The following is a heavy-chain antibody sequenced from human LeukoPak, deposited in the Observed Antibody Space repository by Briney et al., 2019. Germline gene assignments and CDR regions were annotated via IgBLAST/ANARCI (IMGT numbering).Heavy chain of an antibody. J-gene: IGHJ5*02. V-gene: IGHV3-21*01. CDR1: GFTFSSYS. CDR3: ARDSVVPAAIWPVERLFAP. Sequence: GGSLRLSCAASGFTFSSYSMNWVRQAPGKGLEWVSSISSSSSYIYYADSVKGRFTISRDNAKNSLYLQMNSLRAEDTAVYYCARDSVVPAAIWPVERLFAPWGQGTLVTVSS. CDR2: ISSSSSYI. D-gene: IGHD2-2*02.